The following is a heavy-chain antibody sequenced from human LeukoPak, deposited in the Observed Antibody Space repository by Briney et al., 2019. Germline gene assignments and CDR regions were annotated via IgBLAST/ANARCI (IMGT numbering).Heavy chain of an antibody. Sequence: GGSLRLSCAASGFTFSDYSMHWLRHAPGKGLNWVAFIRYDGNNKYYADSVKGRFTISRDNSKNMLYLEMNSLSTEDTAVYYCAKVRYCSGVNCYPDDNWGQGTLVTVSS. CDR3: AKVRYCSGVNCYPDDN. V-gene: IGHV3-30*02. J-gene: IGHJ4*02. D-gene: IGHD2-15*01. CDR2: IRYDGNNK. CDR1: GFTFSDYS.